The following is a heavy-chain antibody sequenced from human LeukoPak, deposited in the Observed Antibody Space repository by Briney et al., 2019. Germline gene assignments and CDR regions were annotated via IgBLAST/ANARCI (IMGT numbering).Heavy chain of an antibody. J-gene: IGHJ4*02. CDR3: ARVQNEWQLLPGFDY. CDR2: INTDGSST. Sequence: GGSLRLSCAASGFTFTRYWMHWVRQAPGKGLVWVSRINTDGSSTAYADSVKGRFTISRDNAKITVYLQMNSLRAEDTAVYYCARVQNEWQLLPGFDYWGQGTLVTVSS. V-gene: IGHV3-74*01. CDR1: GFTFTRYW. D-gene: IGHD1-26*01.